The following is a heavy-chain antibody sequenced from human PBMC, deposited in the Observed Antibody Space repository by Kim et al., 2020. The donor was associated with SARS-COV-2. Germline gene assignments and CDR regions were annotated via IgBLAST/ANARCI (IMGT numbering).Heavy chain of an antibody. CDR1: GFTFSSYG. CDR3: AKDRAVYGSGSYFDY. V-gene: IGHV3-30*18. D-gene: IGHD3-10*01. CDR2: ISYDGSNK. Sequence: GGSLRLSCAASGFTFSSYGMHWVRQAPGKGLEWVAVISYDGSNKYYADSVKGRFTISRDKSKNTLYLQMNSLRAEDTAVYYCAKDRAVYGSGSYFDYWGQGTLVTVSS. J-gene: IGHJ4*02.